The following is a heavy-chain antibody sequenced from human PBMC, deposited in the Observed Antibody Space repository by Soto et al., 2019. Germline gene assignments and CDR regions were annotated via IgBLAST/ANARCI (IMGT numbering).Heavy chain of an antibody. V-gene: IGHV4-59*01. D-gene: IGHD3-10*01. CDR1: GGSISSYY. Sequence: QVQLQESGPGLVKPSETLSLTCTVSGGSISSYYWSWIRQPPGKGLEWIGYIFYSGSTNYNPSLKSRVTISVDTSKNQFSLKLSSVTAADTAVYYCARFPPLLWFGEPAFDYWGQGILVTVSS. CDR2: IFYSGST. J-gene: IGHJ4*02. CDR3: ARFPPLLWFGEPAFDY.